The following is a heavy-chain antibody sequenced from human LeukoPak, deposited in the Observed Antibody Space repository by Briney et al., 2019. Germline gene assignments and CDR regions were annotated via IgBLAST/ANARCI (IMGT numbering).Heavy chain of an antibody. CDR3: AKGGEYVDYLDY. J-gene: IGHJ4*02. D-gene: IGHD3-10*01. Sequence: GGSLRLSCAASGFTFRSYGMTWVRQAPGKGLEWVSAIGDSGISTYYADSVKGRFTISRDNSKNTLYLQMNSLRAEDTAVYYCAKGGEYVDYLDYWGQGTLVSVSS. CDR1: GFTFRSYG. CDR2: IGDSGIST. V-gene: IGHV3-23*01.